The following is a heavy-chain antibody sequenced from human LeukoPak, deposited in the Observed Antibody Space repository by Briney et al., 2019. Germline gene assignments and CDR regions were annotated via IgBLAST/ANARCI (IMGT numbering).Heavy chain of an antibody. CDR1: GGSISSGGYY. V-gene: IGHV4-31*03. D-gene: IGHD5-12*01. J-gene: IGHJ4*02. CDR3: ARDTSRGGYDFGGDFDY. Sequence: SETLSLTCTVSGGSISSGGYYWSWIRQHPGKGLEWIGHIYYSGSTYYNPSLKSRVTISVDTSKNQFSLKLSSVTAADTAVYYCARDTSRGGYDFGGDFDYWGQGTLVTVSS. CDR2: IYYSGST.